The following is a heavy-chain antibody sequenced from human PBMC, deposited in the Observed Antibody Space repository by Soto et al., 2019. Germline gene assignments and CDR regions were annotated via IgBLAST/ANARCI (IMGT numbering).Heavy chain of an antibody. J-gene: IGHJ3*02. CDR3: ARDGATVTYDAFDI. V-gene: IGHV3-33*01. D-gene: IGHD4-17*01. Sequence: QVQLVESGGGVVQPGRSLRLSCAASGFTFSSYGMHWVRQAPGKGLEWVAVIWYDGSNKYYADSVKGRFTISRDNSKNKLYLQMNSLRAEDTAVYYCARDGATVTYDAFDIWGQGTMVTVSS. CDR1: GFTFSSYG. CDR2: IWYDGSNK.